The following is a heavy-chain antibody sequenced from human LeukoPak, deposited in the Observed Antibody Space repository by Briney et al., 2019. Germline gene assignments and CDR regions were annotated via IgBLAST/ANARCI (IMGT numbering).Heavy chain of an antibody. CDR2: MNPNSGNT. CDR3: ARRRMTTVTIDY. D-gene: IGHD4-17*01. CDR1: GYTFTSYD. Sequence: ASVKVSCKASGYTFTSYDINWVRKATGQGLEWMGWMNPNSGNTGYAQKFQGRVTMTRNTSISTAYMELSSLRSEDTAVYYCARRRMTTVTIDYWGQGTLVTVSS. J-gene: IGHJ4*02. V-gene: IGHV1-8*01.